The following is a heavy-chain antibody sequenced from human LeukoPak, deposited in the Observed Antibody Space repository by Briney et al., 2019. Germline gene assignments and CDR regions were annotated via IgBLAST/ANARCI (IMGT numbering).Heavy chain of an antibody. D-gene: IGHD5-18*01. V-gene: IGHV4-34*01. J-gene: IGHJ3*02. Sequence: SETLSLTCAVYGGSFSGYYWSWIRQPPGKGLEWIGEINHSGSTNYNPSLKSRVTMSADTSKNQFSLKLSSVTAADTAVYYCARNDYGYSYGYGAFDIWGQGTMVTVSS. CDR2: INHSGST. CDR1: GGSFSGYY. CDR3: ARNDYGYSYGYGAFDI.